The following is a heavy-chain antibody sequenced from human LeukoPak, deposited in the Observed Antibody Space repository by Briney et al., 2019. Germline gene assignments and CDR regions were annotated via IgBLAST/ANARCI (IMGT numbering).Heavy chain of an antibody. V-gene: IGHV1-69*06. CDR3: ARIVEWMRDAFDI. D-gene: IGHD2-15*01. CDR1: GGTFSSYD. J-gene: IGHJ3*02. CDR2: IMPMFGKT. Sequence: ASVKVSCKASGGTFSSYDISWVRQAPGQGLEWMGGIMPMFGKTNYAQKFQGRVTTTADKATSTAYMELSSLRSEDTAVYYCARIVEWMRDAFDIWGQGTMVTVSS.